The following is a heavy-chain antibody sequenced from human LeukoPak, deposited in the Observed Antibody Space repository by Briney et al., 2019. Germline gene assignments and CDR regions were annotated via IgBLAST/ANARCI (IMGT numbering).Heavy chain of an antibody. J-gene: IGHJ4*02. CDR3: ARSGRDGSGYYLRYFDY. CDR2: IYHSGYT. D-gene: IGHD3-22*01. CDR1: GGSISSYY. V-gene: IGHV4-59*04. Sequence: SETLSLTCTVSGGSISSYYWSWIRQPPGKGLEWIASIYHSGYTYYNASLKSRVTLSVDTSKNQFSLNLRSVTAADTAVYYCARSGRDGSGYYLRYFDYWGQGSLVIVSS.